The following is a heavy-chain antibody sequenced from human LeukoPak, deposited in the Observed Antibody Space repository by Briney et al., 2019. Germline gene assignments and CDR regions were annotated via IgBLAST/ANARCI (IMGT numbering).Heavy chain of an antibody. CDR3: ARGRSDYYLDS. V-gene: IGHV1-2*02. CDR1: GYTFTDYY. CDR2: IYPNSGGT. D-gene: IGHD3-10*01. Sequence: ASVKVSCKASGYTFTDYYMHWVRQAPGQGLEWMGWIYPNSGGTIYAQNFQGRVTMTRDTSISTAYMGLSRLRSDDTAVYFCARGRSDYYLDSWGQGTLVTVSS. J-gene: IGHJ4*02.